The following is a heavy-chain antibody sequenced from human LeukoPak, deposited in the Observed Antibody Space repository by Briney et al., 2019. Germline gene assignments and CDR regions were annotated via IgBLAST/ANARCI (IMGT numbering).Heavy chain of an antibody. CDR2: ISWNSGSI. J-gene: IGHJ4*02. Sequence: GRSLRLSCAASGFTFYDYAMHWVRQAPGKGLEWVSGISWNSGSIGYADSVKGRFTISRDNAKNSLYLQMNSLRAEDTALYYCAKDRFGGYSGYDYGFDYWGQGTLVTVSS. CDR1: GFTFYDYA. V-gene: IGHV3-9*01. CDR3: AKDRFGGYSGYDYGFDY. D-gene: IGHD5-12*01.